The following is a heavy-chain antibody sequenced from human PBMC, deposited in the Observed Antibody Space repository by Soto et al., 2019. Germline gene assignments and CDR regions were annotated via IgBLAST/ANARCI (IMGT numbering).Heavy chain of an antibody. CDR1: GYTFTSYG. CDR2: ISAYNGNT. CDR3: ARGYCSGGSCYSVD. D-gene: IGHD2-15*01. J-gene: IGHJ4*02. V-gene: IGHV1-18*04. Sequence: QVQLVQSGAEVKKPGASVKVYCKASGYTFTSYGIRWVRQAPGQGLEWMGWISAYNGNTNYAQKLQGRVTMTTDKSTRTAYMELRSLRSDDTAVYYCARGYCSGGSCYSVDWGQGPLVTVAS.